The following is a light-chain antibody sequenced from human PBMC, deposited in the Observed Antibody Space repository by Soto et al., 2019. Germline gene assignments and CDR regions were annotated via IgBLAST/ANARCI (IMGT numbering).Light chain of an antibody. CDR2: KAS. V-gene: IGKV1-5*03. CDR3: QQYNSYRT. Sequence: DIQMTQSPSTLSASVGDRVTITCRASQSISNWLAWYQQKPGKAPKLLIYKASSLEGGVPSRFSGSGSGTEFTLTISSLQPDDFATYYCQQYNSYRTFGQATKVEIK. J-gene: IGKJ1*01. CDR1: QSISNW.